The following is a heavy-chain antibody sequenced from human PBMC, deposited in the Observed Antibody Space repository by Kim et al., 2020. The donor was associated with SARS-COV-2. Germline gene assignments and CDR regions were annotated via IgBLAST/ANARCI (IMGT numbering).Heavy chain of an antibody. V-gene: IGHV1-2*02. J-gene: IGHJ4*02. CDR1: GYTFTGYY. Sequence: ASVKVSCKASGYTFTGYYLHWVRQAPGQGLAWMGWINPKSGDTHSAQNFQGRVTMTRDTSISTAYMELSGLRSDDTAVYYCVRDQWNDNYFDYWGQGTLVTVSS. D-gene: IGHD1-1*01. CDR2: INPKSGDT. CDR3: VRDQWNDNYFDY.